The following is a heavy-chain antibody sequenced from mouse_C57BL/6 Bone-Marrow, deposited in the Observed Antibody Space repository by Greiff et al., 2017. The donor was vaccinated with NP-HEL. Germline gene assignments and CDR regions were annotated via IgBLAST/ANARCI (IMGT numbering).Heavy chain of an antibody. CDR3: ARDPYYAGFDV. CDR1: GFTFSDFY. CDR2: SRNKANDYTT. J-gene: IGHJ1*03. D-gene: IGHD1-1*01. Sequence: EVKVVESGGGLVQSGRSLRLSCATSGFTFSDFYMEWVRQAPGKGLEWIAASRNKANDYTTEYSASVMGRFIVSRDTSQSILYLQMNALRAEDTAIYYCARDPYYAGFDVWGTGTTVTVSS. V-gene: IGHV7-1*01.